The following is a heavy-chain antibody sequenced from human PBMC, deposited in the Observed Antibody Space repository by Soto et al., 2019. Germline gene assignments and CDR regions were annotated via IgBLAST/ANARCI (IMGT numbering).Heavy chain of an antibody. Sequence: ASVKVSCKASGYTFTSYYMHWVRQAPGQGLEWMGIINPSGGSTSYAQKFQGRVTMTRDTSTSTVYMELSSLRSEDTAVYYCARSWAFWCRSTSWQGAFDIWGQGTKVRVSS. V-gene: IGHV1-46*03. J-gene: IGHJ3*02. CDR2: INPSGGST. CDR3: ARSWAFWCRSTSWQGAFDI. D-gene: IGHD2-2*01. CDR1: GYTFTSYY.